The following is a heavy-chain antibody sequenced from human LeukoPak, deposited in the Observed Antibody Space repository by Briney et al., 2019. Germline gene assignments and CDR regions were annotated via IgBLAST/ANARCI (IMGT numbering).Heavy chain of an antibody. CDR1: GFTFSRYW. J-gene: IGHJ6*04. V-gene: IGHV3-74*01. CDR3: AREWGIVVVPAPTDV. D-gene: IGHD2-2*01. CDR2: INPDGSST. Sequence: PGGSLRLSCAASGFTFSRYWMHWVRHPPGKGLVCVSRINPDGSSTNYADSVKGRFTISRDNAKNTLYLQMNSLRAEDTAVYYCAREWGIVVVPAPTDVWGKGTTVTVSS.